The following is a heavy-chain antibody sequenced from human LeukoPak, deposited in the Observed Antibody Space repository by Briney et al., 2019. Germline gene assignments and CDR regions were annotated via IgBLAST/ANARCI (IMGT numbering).Heavy chain of an antibody. CDR1: GGSISSSSYY. D-gene: IGHD3-3*01. CDR2: IYYSGST. Sequence: PSETLSLTCTVSGGSISSSSYYWGWIRQPPGKGLEWIGSIYYSGSTYYNPSLKSRVTTSVDTSKNQFSLKLSSVTAADTAVYYCAGKGTIFGVVFDYWGQGTLVTVSS. J-gene: IGHJ4*02. CDR3: AGKGTIFGVVFDY. V-gene: IGHV4-39*01.